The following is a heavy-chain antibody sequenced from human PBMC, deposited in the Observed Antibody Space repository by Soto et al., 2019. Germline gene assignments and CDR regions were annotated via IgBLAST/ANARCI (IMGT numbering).Heavy chain of an antibody. CDR3: ARAPPIAARGD. J-gene: IGHJ4*02. D-gene: IGHD6-6*01. Sequence: GGSLRLSCAASGFSVSSNYMSWVRQAPGKGLEWVSVMYSGGTTHYADSVKGRFTISRDNSKNTLYPQMNRLRAEDTAVYYCARAPPIAARGDWGQGALVTVSS. CDR1: GFSVSSNY. V-gene: IGHV3-53*01. CDR2: MYSGGTT.